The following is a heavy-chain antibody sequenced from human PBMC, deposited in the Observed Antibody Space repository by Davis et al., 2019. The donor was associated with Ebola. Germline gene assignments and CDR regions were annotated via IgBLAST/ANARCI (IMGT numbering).Heavy chain of an antibody. V-gene: IGHV3-7*03. CDR3: VRDDSHYRYCSGGSCYSVAFDI. D-gene: IGHD2-15*01. Sequence: LSLTCAASGFTFSSYWMSWVRQAPGKGLEWVANIKQDGSEKYYVDSVKGRFTISRDNAKNSLYLQMNSLRAEDTAMYYCVRDDSHYRYCSGGSCYSVAFDIWGQGTMVTVSS. CDR1: GFTFSSYW. J-gene: IGHJ3*02. CDR2: IKQDGSEK.